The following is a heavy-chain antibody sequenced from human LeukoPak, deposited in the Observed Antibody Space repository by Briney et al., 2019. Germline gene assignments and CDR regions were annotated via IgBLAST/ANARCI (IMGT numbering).Heavy chain of an antibody. V-gene: IGHV4-4*07. J-gene: IGHJ6*02. Sequence: SETLSLTCTVSGGSISSYYWSWIRRPAGKGLEWIGHIYTSGSTNYNPSLKSRVTMSVDTSKNQFSLKLCSVTAADTAVYYCARDCSSTSCYYYYGMDVWGQGTTVTVSS. CDR1: GGSISSYY. CDR3: ARDCSSTSCYYYYGMDV. CDR2: IYTSGST. D-gene: IGHD2-2*01.